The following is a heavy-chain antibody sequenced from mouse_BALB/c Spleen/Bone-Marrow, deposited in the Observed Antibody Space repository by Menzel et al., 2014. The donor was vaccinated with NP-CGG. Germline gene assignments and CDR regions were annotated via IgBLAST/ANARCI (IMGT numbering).Heavy chain of an antibody. D-gene: IGHD2-4*01. Sequence: QVQLQQSGPELVRPGVSVKIPCKGSGYTFTDYAMHWVKQSHAKSLEWIGVISTYSGNTNYNQKFKGKATMTVDKSSSTAYMELARLTSEDSAIYYCARGSYYDPAWFAYWGQGTLGTGSA. CDR2: ISTYSGNT. CDR3: ARGSYYDPAWFAY. CDR1: GYTFTDYA. V-gene: IGHV1-67*01. J-gene: IGHJ3*01.